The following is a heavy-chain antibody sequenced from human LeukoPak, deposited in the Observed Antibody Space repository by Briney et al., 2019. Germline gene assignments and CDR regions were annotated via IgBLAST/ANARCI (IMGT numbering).Heavy chain of an antibody. Sequence: GASVKVSCKASGYTFTSYAMHWVRQAPGQRLEWMGWINAGNGNTKYSQKFQGRVTITRDTSASTAYMELSSLRSEDTAVYYCARVPCSGGSCYDGDYWGQGTLVTVSS. CDR2: INAGNGNT. CDR3: ARVPCSGGSCYDGDY. V-gene: IGHV1-3*01. J-gene: IGHJ4*02. CDR1: GYTFTSYA. D-gene: IGHD2-15*01.